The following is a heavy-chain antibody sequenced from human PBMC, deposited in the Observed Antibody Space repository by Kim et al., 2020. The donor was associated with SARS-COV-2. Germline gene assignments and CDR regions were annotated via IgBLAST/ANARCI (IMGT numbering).Heavy chain of an antibody. CDR1: GFTFAVYS. Sequence: GGSLRLSCAASGFTFAVYSMRWVRQAPGKGLEWVSGISCDGDSTGYADSVKGRFTISRDNSKNSLFLQMDSPRAEDTALYHCVRGYAGGPFDLWGQGTLVTVSS. CDR2: ISCDGDST. V-gene: IGHV3-20*01. CDR3: VRGYAGGPFDL. J-gene: IGHJ4*02. D-gene: IGHD3-16*01.